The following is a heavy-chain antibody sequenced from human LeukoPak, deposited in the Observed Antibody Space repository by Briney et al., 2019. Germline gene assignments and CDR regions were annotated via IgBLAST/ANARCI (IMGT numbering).Heavy chain of an antibody. Sequence: GGSLRLSCAASGFTFNSYCMHWVRQAPGKGLEWVAHTNNHGTTAYYAYSVKGRFIISRDNANNTLYLQMNGLRDEDTGVYYALAGYYYYYMDVWGKGTTVTVSS. J-gene: IGHJ6*03. CDR3: LAGYYYYYMDV. CDR2: TNNHGTTA. V-gene: IGHV3-74*01. CDR1: GFTFNSYC. D-gene: IGHD6-13*01.